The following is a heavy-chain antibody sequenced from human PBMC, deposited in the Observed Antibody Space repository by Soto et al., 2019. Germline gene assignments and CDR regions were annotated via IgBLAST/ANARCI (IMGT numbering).Heavy chain of an antibody. V-gene: IGHV2-70*01. CDR3: ARSRGMLPYYYYGMDV. CDR2: IDWDDDK. Sequence: SGPTLVNPTQTLTLTCTFSGFSLSTSGMCVSWIRQPPGKALEWLALIDWDDDKYYSTSLKTRLTISKDTSKNQVVLTMTNMDPVDTATYYCARSRGMLPYYYYGMDVWGQGTTVTVS. J-gene: IGHJ6*02. D-gene: IGHD2-8*01. CDR1: GFSLSTSGMC.